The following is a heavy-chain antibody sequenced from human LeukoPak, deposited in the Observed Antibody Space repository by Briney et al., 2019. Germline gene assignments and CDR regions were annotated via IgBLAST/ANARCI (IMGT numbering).Heavy chain of an antibody. CDR2: IYHSGST. Sequence: SETLSLTCAVSGYSISSGYYWGWIRQPPGKGLEWIGSIYHSGSTYYNPSLKSRVTISVDTSKNQFSLKLSSVTAADTAVYYCATRRDYDSSGSQTQTSRYIWFDPWGQGTLVTVSS. CDR1: GYSISSGYY. CDR3: ATRRDYDSSGSQTQTSRYIWFDP. D-gene: IGHD3-22*01. V-gene: IGHV4-38-2*01. J-gene: IGHJ5*02.